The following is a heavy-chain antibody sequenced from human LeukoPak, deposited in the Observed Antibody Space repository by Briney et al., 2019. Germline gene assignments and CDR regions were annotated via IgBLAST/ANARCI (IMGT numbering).Heavy chain of an antibody. V-gene: IGHV4-31*03. Sequence: PSRTLSLTCTVSGGSISSGGYYWSWIRQHPGKGLEWIGYIYYSGSTCYNPSLKSRVTISVDTSKNQFSLKLSSVTAADTAVYYCARAEYCSSTSCYTSEGPYDYWGQGTLVTVSS. J-gene: IGHJ4*02. CDR2: IYYSGST. D-gene: IGHD2-2*02. CDR1: GGSISSGGYY. CDR3: ARAEYCSSTSCYTSEGPYDY.